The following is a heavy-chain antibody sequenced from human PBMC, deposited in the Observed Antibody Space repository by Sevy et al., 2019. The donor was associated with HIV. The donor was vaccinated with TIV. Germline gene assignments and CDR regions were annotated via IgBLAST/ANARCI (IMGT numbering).Heavy chain of an antibody. V-gene: IGHV4-31*03. Sequence: SETLSLTCTVSGGSISSGGYYWSWIRQHPGKGLEWIGYIYYSGSTYYNPSLKSRVTISVDTSKNQFSLKLSSVTAAYTAVYYCARVPFCMITFGGSPAQGDAFDIWGQGTMVTVSS. CDR2: IYYSGST. CDR3: ARVPFCMITFGGSPAQGDAFDI. J-gene: IGHJ3*02. D-gene: IGHD3-16*01. CDR1: GGSISSGGYY.